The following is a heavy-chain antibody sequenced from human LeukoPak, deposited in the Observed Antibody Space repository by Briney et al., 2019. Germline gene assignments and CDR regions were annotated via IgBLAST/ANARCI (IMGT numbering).Heavy chain of an antibody. CDR3: SRDGGEGGNSAFDI. J-gene: IGHJ3*02. V-gene: IGHV3-72*01. Sequence: GGSLRLSCAASGFTFSDYILDWVRQAPGKGLEWVGRIRRGANSYITEYAASVKGRFTISRDDSKNSLYLHMNSLKTEDTAVYYCSRDGGEGGNSAFDIWGQGTMVTVSS. CDR2: IRRGANSYIT. D-gene: IGHD3-16*01. CDR1: GFTFSDYI.